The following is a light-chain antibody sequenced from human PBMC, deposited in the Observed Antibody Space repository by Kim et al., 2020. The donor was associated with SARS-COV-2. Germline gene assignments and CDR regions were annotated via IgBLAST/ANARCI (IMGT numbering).Light chain of an antibody. CDR1: NIGTKH. V-gene: IGLV3-9*01. CDR2: RDN. CDR3: QVWDNSVI. J-gene: IGLJ2*01. Sequence: VSVALGQTASISCGGDNIGTKHVQWYQQKAGQAPMLVIYRDNNRPSGIPERFSGSNSGNTATLTISVAQVGDEADYYCQVWDNSVIFGGGTQLTVL.